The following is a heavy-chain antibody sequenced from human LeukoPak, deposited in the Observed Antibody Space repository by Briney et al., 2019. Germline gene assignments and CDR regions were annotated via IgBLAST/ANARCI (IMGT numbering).Heavy chain of an antibody. Sequence: SETLSLTCAVYGGSFSGYYWSWIRQPPGKGLEWIGEINHSGSTNYNPSLKSRVTISVDTSKNQFSLKLSSVTAADTAVYYCARGDGGYSYHFGYWGQGTLVTVSS. CDR2: INHSGST. J-gene: IGHJ4*02. CDR3: ARGDGGYSYHFGY. V-gene: IGHV4-34*01. D-gene: IGHD5-18*01. CDR1: GGSFSGYY.